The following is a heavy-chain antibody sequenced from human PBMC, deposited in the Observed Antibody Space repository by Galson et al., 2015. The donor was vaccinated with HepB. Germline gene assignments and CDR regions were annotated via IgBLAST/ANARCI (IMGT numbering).Heavy chain of an antibody. CDR2: ISAYNGNT. J-gene: IGHJ4*02. CDR1: GYTFTSYG. Sequence: SVKVSCKASGYTFTSYGISWVRQAPGQGLEWMGWISAYNGNTNYAQKLQGRVTMTTDTSTSTAYMELRSLRSDDTAVYYCATFQRGYSCYDLYYFDYWGQGTLVTVSS. V-gene: IGHV1-18*01. D-gene: IGHD5-12*01. CDR3: ATFQRGYSCYDLYYFDY.